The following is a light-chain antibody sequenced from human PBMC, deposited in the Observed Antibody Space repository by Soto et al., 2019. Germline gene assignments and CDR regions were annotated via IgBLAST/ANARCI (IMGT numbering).Light chain of an antibody. CDR1: QTISSW. CDR2: KAS. J-gene: IGKJ1*01. Sequence: DIPVTQAPATRSGCVGDRVTSTWRASQTISSWLAWYQQKPGKAPKLLIYKASTLQSGVPSRFSGSGSGTEFTLTISSLQPDDFATYYCQHYNSYSEAFGQGTKVDIK. CDR3: QHYNSYSEA. V-gene: IGKV1-5*03.